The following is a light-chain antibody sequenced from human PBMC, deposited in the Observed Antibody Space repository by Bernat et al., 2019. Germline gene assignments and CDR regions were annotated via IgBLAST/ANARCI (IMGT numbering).Light chain of an antibody. J-gene: IGKJ4*01. CDR2: AAS. Sequence: DIQMTQSPSSLSASVGDRVTITCRASQSISSYLNWYQQKPGKAPKLLIYAASSLQSGVPSRFSGSGSGTDFTLTISSLQPEDFATYYCQQSYSAQTFGGGTKLEIK. CDR1: QSISSY. CDR3: QQSYSAQT. V-gene: IGKV1-39*01.